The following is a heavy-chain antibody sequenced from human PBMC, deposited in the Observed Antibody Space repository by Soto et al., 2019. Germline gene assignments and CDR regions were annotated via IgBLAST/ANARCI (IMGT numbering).Heavy chain of an antibody. D-gene: IGHD3-3*01. CDR3: ARRIDQWRAYAFDY. J-gene: IGHJ4*02. Sequence: ESLKISCEGSGYSFTSYWIGWVRQMPGKGLEWMGIIYPGDSDTRYGPSFQGQVTVSADKSISTAYLQWSSLKASDTAMYYCARRIDQWRAYAFDYWGQGTLVTVSS. V-gene: IGHV5-51*01. CDR2: IYPGDSDT. CDR1: GYSFTSYW.